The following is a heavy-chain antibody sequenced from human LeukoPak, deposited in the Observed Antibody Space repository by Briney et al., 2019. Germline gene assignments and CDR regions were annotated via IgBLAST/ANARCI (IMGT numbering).Heavy chain of an antibody. CDR1: GGSISSYY. CDR2: IYYSGST. CDR3: GSDHQYHSDSSHYGGPNFDY. D-gene: IGHD3-22*01. V-gene: IGHV4-59*12. Sequence: SETLSLTCTVSGGSISSYYWSWIRQPPGKGLEWIGYIYYSGSTNYNPSLKSRVTISGDTSKNRFSLRLSSVTAADTAMYYCGSDHQYHSDSSHYGGPNFDYWGQGTMVTVSS. J-gene: IGHJ4*02.